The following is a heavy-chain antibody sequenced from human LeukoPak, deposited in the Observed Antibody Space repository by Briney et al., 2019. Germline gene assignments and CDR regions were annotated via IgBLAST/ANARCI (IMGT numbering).Heavy chain of an antibody. CDR3: AKDSRLWPDY. J-gene: IGHJ4*02. V-gene: IGHV3-23*01. CDR2: ISGSGGST. Sequence: GASLRLSCAAPGFTFSSYAMRWVRQAAGKGWEWDSAISGSGGSTYYEDSVESRFNISRDSSKITLYLHMNSLKAEDTAVYYCAKDSRLWPDYWGQGTLVTVSS. D-gene: IGHD3-10*01. CDR1: GFTFSSYA.